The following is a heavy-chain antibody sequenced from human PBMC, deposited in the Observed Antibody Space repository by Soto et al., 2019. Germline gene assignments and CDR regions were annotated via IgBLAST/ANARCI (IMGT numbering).Heavy chain of an antibody. J-gene: IGHJ5*02. CDR2: ISGSGFKK. D-gene: IGHD1-26*01. CDR1: GFIFENFG. CDR3: AKNQGVELVPLATVDWFDP. V-gene: IGHV3-23*01. Sequence: PGGSLRLSCAASGFIFENFGMSWVRQAPGKGLEWISSISGSGFKKYYADPVKGRFTISRDNSKSTVYLELNNLSAEDTAVYHCAKNQGVELVPLATVDWFDPWGQGSLVTVSS.